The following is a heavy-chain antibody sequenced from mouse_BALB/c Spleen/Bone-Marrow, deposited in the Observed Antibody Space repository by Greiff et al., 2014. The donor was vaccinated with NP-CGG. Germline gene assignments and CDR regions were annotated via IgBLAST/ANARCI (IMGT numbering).Heavy chain of an antibody. D-gene: IGHD2-12*01. J-gene: IGHJ2*01. CDR3: ARRRREYYFDY. Sequence: LQESGAELARPGASVKLSCKASGYTFTSYWMQWVKQRPGQGLEWIGAIYPGDGDTRYTQKFKGKATLTADKSSSTAYMQLGSLASEDSAVYYCARRRREYYFDYWGQGTTLTVSS. CDR1: GYTFTSYW. CDR2: IYPGDGDT. V-gene: IGHV1-87*01.